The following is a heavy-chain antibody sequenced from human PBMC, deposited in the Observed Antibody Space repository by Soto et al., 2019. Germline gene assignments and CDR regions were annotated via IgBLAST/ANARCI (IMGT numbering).Heavy chain of an antibody. Sequence: GGSLRLSCAASGFTFSHYAMHWVRQAPGEGLEYVSGISPIGDSTYYANSVKGRFTISRDNSKNTLYLQMNSLRAEDTAVYYCARDKVRDIKIDAFDIWGQGTMVTVSS. D-gene: IGHD5-12*01. J-gene: IGHJ3*02. CDR1: GFTFSHYA. CDR2: ISPIGDST. CDR3: ARDKVRDIKIDAFDI. V-gene: IGHV3-64*01.